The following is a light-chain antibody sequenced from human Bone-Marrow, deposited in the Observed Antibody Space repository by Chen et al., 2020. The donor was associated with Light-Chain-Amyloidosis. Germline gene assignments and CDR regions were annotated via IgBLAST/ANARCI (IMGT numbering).Light chain of an antibody. CDR2: RDT. CDR1: DLPTKY. CDR3: QSADSSGTYEVI. Sequence: SYELTQPPSVSVSPGQTARNTCCGDDLPTKYAYWYQQKPGHAPVLVIHRDTERPSGISERFSGSSSGTTATLTISGVQAEDEADYHCQSADSSGTYEVIFGGGTKLTVL. V-gene: IGLV3-25*03. J-gene: IGLJ2*01.